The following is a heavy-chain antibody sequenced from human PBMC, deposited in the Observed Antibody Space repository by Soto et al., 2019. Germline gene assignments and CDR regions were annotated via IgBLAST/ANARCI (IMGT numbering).Heavy chain of an antibody. CDR3: ARARSGYSYGYRLDP. CDR1: GGSLSGYY. J-gene: IGHJ5*02. D-gene: IGHD5-18*01. CDR2: INHSGST. Sequence: SETLSLTCAVYGGSLSGYYRSWIRQPPGKGLEWIGEINHSGSTNYNPSLKSRVTISVDTSKNQFSLKLSSVTAADTAVYYCARARSGYSYGYRLDPWGQGTLVTVSS. V-gene: IGHV4-34*01.